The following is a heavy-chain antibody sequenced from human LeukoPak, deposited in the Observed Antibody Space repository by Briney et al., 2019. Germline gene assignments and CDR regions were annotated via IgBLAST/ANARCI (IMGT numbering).Heavy chain of an antibody. CDR1: GFTFSSYG. Sequence: GRSLRPSCVASGFTFSSYGMHWVRQAPGKGLEWVAVIWYDGSNKYYADSVKGRFTISRDNSKNTLYLQMNSLRAEDTAVYYCARTMRPILTGYYSLDYWGQGTLVTVSS. D-gene: IGHD3-9*01. CDR3: ARTMRPILTGYYSLDY. V-gene: IGHV3-33*08. J-gene: IGHJ4*02. CDR2: IWYDGSNK.